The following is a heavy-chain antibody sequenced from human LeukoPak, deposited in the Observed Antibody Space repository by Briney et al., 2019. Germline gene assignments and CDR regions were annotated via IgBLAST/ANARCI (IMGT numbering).Heavy chain of an antibody. CDR2: ISSSSSTI. V-gene: IGHV3-48*04. CDR1: GFTFSSYS. CDR3: AKAHSLYSSRNYFDY. D-gene: IGHD6-13*01. J-gene: IGHJ4*02. Sequence: PGGSLRLSCAASGFTFSSYSMNWVRQAPGKGLEWVSYISSSSSTIYYADSVKGRFTISRDNAKNSLYLQMNSLRAEDTALYYCAKAHSLYSSRNYFDYWGQGTLVTVSS.